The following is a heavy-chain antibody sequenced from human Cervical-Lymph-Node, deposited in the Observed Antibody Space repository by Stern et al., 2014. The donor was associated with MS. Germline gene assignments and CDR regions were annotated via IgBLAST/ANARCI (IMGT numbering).Heavy chain of an antibody. CDR1: GFIFSNYG. D-gene: IGHD1-26*01. V-gene: IGHV3-30*18. CDR2: KSSGGNNK. Sequence: AHLVESGGGVVQPGSFLRLSCAASGFIFSNYGMHWVRQAPGKGLEWVAVKSSGGNNKYNEKSVKGRFTISRDNSKNTLYLLMDSLRPDDMAVYYCAKDQRVGATLLDYWGQGTLVTVS. J-gene: IGHJ4*02. CDR3: AKDQRVGATLLDY.